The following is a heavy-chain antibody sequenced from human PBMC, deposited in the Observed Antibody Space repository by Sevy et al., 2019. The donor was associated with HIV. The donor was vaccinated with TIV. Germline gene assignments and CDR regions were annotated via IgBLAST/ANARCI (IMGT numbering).Heavy chain of an antibody. CDR1: GFTFGDYC. V-gene: IGHV3-49*04. D-gene: IGHD6-13*01. J-gene: IGHJ4*02. CDR2: LKSDVYGGTV. Sequence: GGSLRLSCTASGFTFGDYCMSWVRQAPGKGLEWVAFLKSDVYGGTVDHAASVRGRFVISRDDSKTIAYLQMNDLKTEKTGVYYCTRWKAAQSIFDYWGQGALFTVSS. CDR3: TRWKAAQSIFDY.